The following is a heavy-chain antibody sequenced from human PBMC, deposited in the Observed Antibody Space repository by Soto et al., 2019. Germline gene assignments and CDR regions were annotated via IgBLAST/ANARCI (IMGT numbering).Heavy chain of an antibody. V-gene: IGHV3-21*02. CDR1: GFSFISYS. J-gene: IGHJ6*03. D-gene: IGHD3-3*01. CDR2: INEDSSYI. CDR3: VRDFGWYFRSGYMDV. Sequence: EVQLVESGGGLVKPGGFLRLSCAASGFSFISYSMNWVRQAPGKGLEWVSSINEDSSYIYYAHSLRGRFTSSSDNAKDSLYLQMNSLRAEDTAVYYCVRDFGWYFRSGYMDVWGDGATVTVSS.